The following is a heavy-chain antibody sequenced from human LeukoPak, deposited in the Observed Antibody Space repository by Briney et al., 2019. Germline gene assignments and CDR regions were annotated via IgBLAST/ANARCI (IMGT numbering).Heavy chain of an antibody. Sequence: SETLSLTCTVSGGSISSYYWSWIRQPPGKGLEWIGSIYNSVNTYSNPSLKSRLTISVDTSKNQFSLKLTSVTAADTAVYYCARSPWGRFDYWGQGTLVTVSS. J-gene: IGHJ4*02. CDR2: IYNSVNT. D-gene: IGHD1-26*01. CDR1: GGSISSYY. CDR3: ARSPWGRFDY. V-gene: IGHV4-59*12.